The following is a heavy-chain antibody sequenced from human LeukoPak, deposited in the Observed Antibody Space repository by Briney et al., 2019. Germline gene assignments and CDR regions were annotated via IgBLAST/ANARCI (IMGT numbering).Heavy chain of an antibody. V-gene: IGHV1-69*05. CDR2: IIPIFGTA. CDR1: GGTFSSYA. J-gene: IGHJ4*02. Sequence: ASVKVSCKASGGTFSSYAISWVRQAPGQGLEWMGGIIPIFGTANYAQKFQGRVTMTRDTSTSTVYMELSSLRSEDTAVYYCAGASARYFDYWGQGTLVTVSS. CDR3: AGASARYFDY. D-gene: IGHD6-19*01.